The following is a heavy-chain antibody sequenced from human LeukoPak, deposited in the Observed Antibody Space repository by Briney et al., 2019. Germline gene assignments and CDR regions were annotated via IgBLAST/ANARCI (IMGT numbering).Heavy chain of an antibody. Sequence: GGSLRLSCAASGFTFSSYSMNWVRQAPGKGLEWVSSISSSSSYIYYADSVKGRFTISRDNAKNSLYLQMNSLRAEDTAVYYCARDESSSYHHYNIYAAFDIWGQGTMVTVSS. V-gene: IGHV3-21*01. D-gene: IGHD2-15*01. CDR1: GFTFSSYS. CDR3: ARDESSSYHHYNIYAAFDI. J-gene: IGHJ3*02. CDR2: ISSSSSYI.